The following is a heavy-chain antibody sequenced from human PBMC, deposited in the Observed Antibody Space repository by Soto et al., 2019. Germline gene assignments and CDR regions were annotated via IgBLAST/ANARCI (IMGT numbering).Heavy chain of an antibody. CDR2: IYHSGST. J-gene: IGHJ3*02. Sequence: QVQLQESGPGLVKPSGTLSLTCAVSGGSMSSSNWWSWVRQPPGKGLEWIGEIYHSGSTNYNPSLKSRVTTSVDQSKNQFSLKLSSVTAADTAVYYGARTRGGYSYGHRGGGFDIWCQGTMVTVSS. V-gene: IGHV4-4*02. D-gene: IGHD5-18*01. CDR3: ARTRGGYSYGHRGGGFDI. CDR1: GGSMSSSNW.